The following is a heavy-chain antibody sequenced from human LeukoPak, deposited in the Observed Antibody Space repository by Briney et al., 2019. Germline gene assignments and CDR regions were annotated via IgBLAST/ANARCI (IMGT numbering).Heavy chain of an antibody. CDR1: GFTFSSYA. V-gene: IGHV3-30*04. J-gene: IGHJ6*03. CDR2: ISYDGSNK. D-gene: IGHD6-13*01. CDR3: ARGTVGSSWRDYYYYYYMDV. Sequence: GGSLRLSCAASGFTFSSYAMHWVRQAPGKGLEWVAVISYDGSNKYYADSVKGRFTLSRDNSKNTLYLQMNSLRAEDTAVYYCARGTVGSSWRDYYYYYYMDVWGKGTTVTVSS.